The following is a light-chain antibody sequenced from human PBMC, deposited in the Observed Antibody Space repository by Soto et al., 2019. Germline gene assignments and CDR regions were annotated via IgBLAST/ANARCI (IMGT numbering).Light chain of an antibody. CDR1: QTISSW. Sequence: DIQMTQSPSTLSGSVGDRVTITCRASQTISSWLAWYQQKPGKAPKLLIYKASTLKSGVPSRFSGSGSGTESTLTISSLQPDDFATYYCHHYNSYSEAFGQGTKVDIK. CDR3: HHYNSYSEA. V-gene: IGKV1-5*03. CDR2: KAS. J-gene: IGKJ1*01.